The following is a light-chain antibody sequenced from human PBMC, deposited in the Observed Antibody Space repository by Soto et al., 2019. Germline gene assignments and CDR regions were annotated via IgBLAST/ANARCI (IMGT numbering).Light chain of an antibody. CDR1: QSVNNNY. J-gene: IGKJ4*01. V-gene: IGKV3-20*01. CDR2: RAS. Sequence: IVLTQSPGTLSLSPGERATLSCRASQSVNNNYLACYQQKHGQAHRLLVYRASAMATGIPDRFSGSGSGTDFTLTISRLEPVELYVYYCQQYVSSLTFGGGTKVEIK. CDR3: QQYVSSLT.